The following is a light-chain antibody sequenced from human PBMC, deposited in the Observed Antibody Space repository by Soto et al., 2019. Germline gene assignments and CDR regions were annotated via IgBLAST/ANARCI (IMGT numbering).Light chain of an antibody. Sequence: DIQLTQSPSFLSASVGDRVTITCRASQGISSYLAWYQQKPGKAPKLLIYAASTLQSGVPSRFSGSGSGTEFTLTISRLQPEDFEPYYCQQLNSYPRTFGPGTKVDIK. V-gene: IGKV1-9*01. CDR3: QQLNSYPRT. CDR1: QGISSY. CDR2: AAS. J-gene: IGKJ3*01.